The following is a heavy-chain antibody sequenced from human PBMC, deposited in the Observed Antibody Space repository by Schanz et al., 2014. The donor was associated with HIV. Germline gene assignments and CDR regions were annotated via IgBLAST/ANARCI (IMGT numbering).Heavy chain of an antibody. Sequence: QVQLVESGGGVVQPGRSLRLSCTASGFTFSNYGMHWVRQAPGKGLEWVAAIWYDGSNKFYADSVKGRFTISRDNSKNTLYLQMNNLRAEDTAVYGCARQGLRFSFWLDYSGQGTPVTVS. D-gene: IGHD4-17*01. CDR2: IWYDGSNK. V-gene: IGHV3-33*01. CDR1: GFTFSNYG. J-gene: IGHJ4*02. CDR3: ARQGLRFSFWLDY.